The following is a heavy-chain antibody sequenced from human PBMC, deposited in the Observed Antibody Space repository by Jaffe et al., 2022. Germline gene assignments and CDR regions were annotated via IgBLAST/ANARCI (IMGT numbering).Heavy chain of an antibody. CDR1: GYTFTGYY. Sequence: QVQLVQSGAEVKKPGASVKVSCKASGYTFTGYYMHWVRQAPGQGLEWMGWINPNSGGTNYAQKFQGRVTMTRDTSISTAYMELSRLRSDDTAVYYCARDGYCSGGSCYSGKKSDDAFDIWGQGTMVTVSS. D-gene: IGHD2-15*01. V-gene: IGHV1-2*02. CDR2: INPNSGGT. J-gene: IGHJ3*02. CDR3: ARDGYCSGGSCYSGKKSDDAFDI.